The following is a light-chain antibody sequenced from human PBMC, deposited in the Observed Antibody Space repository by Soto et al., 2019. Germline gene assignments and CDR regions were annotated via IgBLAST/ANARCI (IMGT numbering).Light chain of an antibody. J-gene: IGKJ1*01. CDR2: DAS. V-gene: IGKV1-5*01. CDR3: QQYDSYSWT. Sequence: DIQMNQSPSTLSASVDDSDTITCRASQSISSWLAWYQQKPGKAPKLLIYDASSVESGVPSRCSGSGSGTEFTLTISSLQPDDFATYYRQQYDSYSWTFGQGTKVDI. CDR1: QSISSW.